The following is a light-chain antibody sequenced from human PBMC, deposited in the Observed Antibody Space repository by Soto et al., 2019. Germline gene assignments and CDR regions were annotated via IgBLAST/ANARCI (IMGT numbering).Light chain of an antibody. J-gene: IGKJ3*01. Sequence: PGTLSLSPGERATLSCRASQSVSNSYLAWYQQKPGQAPRLLIYGASSRATGIPDRFSGSGSGTDFTLTISRLEPEDFAVSYCQQYGSSFGPGTKVDIK. CDR3: QQYGSS. CDR1: QSVSNSY. CDR2: GAS. V-gene: IGKV3-20*01.